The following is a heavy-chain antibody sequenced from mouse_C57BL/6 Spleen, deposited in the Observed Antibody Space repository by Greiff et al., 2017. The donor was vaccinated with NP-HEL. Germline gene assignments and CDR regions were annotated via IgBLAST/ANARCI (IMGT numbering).Heavy chain of an antibody. CDR3: ARTLYYGSSYGFAY. J-gene: IGHJ3*01. Sequence: EVKLMESGGGLVKPGGSLKLSCAASGFTFSDYGMHWVRQAPEKGLEWVAYISSGSSTIYYADTVKGRFTISRDNAKNTLFLQMTSLRSEDTAMYYCARTLYYGSSYGFAYWGQGTLVTVSA. D-gene: IGHD1-1*01. CDR1: GFTFSDYG. V-gene: IGHV5-17*01. CDR2: ISSGSSTI.